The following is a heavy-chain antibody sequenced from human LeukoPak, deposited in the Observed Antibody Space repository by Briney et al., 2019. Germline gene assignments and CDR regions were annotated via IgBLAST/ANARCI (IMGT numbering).Heavy chain of an antibody. CDR1: GYTFNSYG. J-gene: IGHJ4*02. CDR3: ARDASAYYSRWFDY. Sequence: ASVKVSCKASGYTFNSYGIRWVRQAPGQGLEWMGWISAYNGNTNYAQKLQGRVTMTTDTSTSTAYMKLRSLRSDNTAVYYCARDASAYYSRWFDYWGQGTLVTVSS. CDR2: ISAYNGNT. D-gene: IGHD3-22*01. V-gene: IGHV1-18*01.